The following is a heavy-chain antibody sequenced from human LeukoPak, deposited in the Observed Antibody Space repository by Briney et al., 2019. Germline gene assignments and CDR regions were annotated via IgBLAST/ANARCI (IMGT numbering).Heavy chain of an antibody. CDR3: ATSPAYCSSTSCLMDY. Sequence: GATVKISCEVSGYTFTDYYMHWVQQAPGKGLEWMGLVDPEDGETIYAEKFQGRVTITADTSTDTAYMELSSLRSEDTAVYYCATSPAYCSSTSCLMDYWGQGTLVTVSS. D-gene: IGHD2-2*01. CDR2: VDPEDGET. CDR1: GYTFTDYY. J-gene: IGHJ4*02. V-gene: IGHV1-69-2*01.